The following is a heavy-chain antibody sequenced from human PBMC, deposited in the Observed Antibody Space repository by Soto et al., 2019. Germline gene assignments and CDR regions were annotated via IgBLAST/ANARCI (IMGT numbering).Heavy chain of an antibody. D-gene: IGHD2-21*02. Sequence: GWSLRLSCAASGFTFSSYAMNWVRQAPGKWLEWISTITYDGDFTHYEDSVKGRFIVSRDNSNKILYLEMNNLRVDDTAIYYCATDPSTDKADYWGRGTLVTVSS. CDR3: ATDPSTDKADY. CDR2: ITYDGDFT. J-gene: IGHJ4*01. CDR1: GFTFSSYA. V-gene: IGHV3-23*01.